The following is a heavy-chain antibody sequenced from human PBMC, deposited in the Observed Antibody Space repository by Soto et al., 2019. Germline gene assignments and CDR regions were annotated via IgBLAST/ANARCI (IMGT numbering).Heavy chain of an antibody. Sequence: SETLSLTCTVSGGSISSYYWSWIRQPPGKGLEWIGYIYYSGSTNYNPSLKSRVTISVDTSKNQSSLKLSSVTAADTAVYYCARVGKGYYDSSGYYILNYYYGMDVWGQGTTVTVSS. J-gene: IGHJ6*02. V-gene: IGHV4-59*01. CDR2: IYYSGST. CDR1: GGSISSYY. D-gene: IGHD3-22*01. CDR3: ARVGKGYYDSSGYYILNYYYGMDV.